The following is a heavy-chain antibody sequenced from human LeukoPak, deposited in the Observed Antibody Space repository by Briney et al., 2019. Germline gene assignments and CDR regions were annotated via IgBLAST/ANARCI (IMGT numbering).Heavy chain of an antibody. J-gene: IGHJ4*02. V-gene: IGHV1-46*01. D-gene: IGHD3-22*01. CDR3: ARDTGAVWYYDSSGNFDY. Sequence: ASVKVSCKASGYTFTSYYMHWVRQAPGQGLEWMGIINPSGGSTSYVQKFQGRVTMTRDTSTSTVYMELSSLRSEDTAVYYCARDTGAVWYYDSSGNFDYWGQGTLVTVSS. CDR2: INPSGGST. CDR1: GYTFTSYY.